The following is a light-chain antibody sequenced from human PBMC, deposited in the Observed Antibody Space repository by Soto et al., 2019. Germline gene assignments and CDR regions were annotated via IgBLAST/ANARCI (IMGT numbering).Light chain of an antibody. J-gene: IGLJ2*01. CDR2: EVS. V-gene: IGLV2-14*01. CDR3: NSYTTSTPLV. CDR1: SSDVGNYDY. Sequence: QSALTQPASVSGSPGQSITISCTGTSSDVGNYDYVSWYQQHPGKAPKLIIYEVSNRPSGVSDRFSGSKSGNTASLTISGLQAEDEGDYYCNSYTTSTPLVFGGGTKLTVL.